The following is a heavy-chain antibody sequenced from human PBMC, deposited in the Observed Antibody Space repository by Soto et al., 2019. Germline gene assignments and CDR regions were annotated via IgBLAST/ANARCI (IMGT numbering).Heavy chain of an antibody. Sequence: SETLSLTCTVSGGSISSYYWSWIRQPPGKGLEWIGYIYYSGSTNYNPSLKSRVTISVDTSKNQFSLKLSSVTAADTAVYYCARTSSTNWFDPWGQGTLVTVSS. CDR3: ARTSSTNWFDP. V-gene: IGHV4-59*01. CDR2: IYYSGST. J-gene: IGHJ5*02. CDR1: GGSISSYY.